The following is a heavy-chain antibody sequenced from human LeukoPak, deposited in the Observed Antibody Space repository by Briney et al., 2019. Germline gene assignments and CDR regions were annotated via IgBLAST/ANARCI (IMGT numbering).Heavy chain of an antibody. Sequence: SVKVSCKASGYTFTSYAISWVRQAPGQGLEWMGGIIPIFGTANYAQKFQGRVTITADESTSTAYMELSSLRSEDTAVYYCARAFFEYSSSSPYYYYGMDVWGQGTTVTVSS. CDR1: GYTFTSYA. J-gene: IGHJ6*02. CDR2: IIPIFGTA. CDR3: ARAFFEYSSSSPYYYYGMDV. V-gene: IGHV1-69*13. D-gene: IGHD6-6*01.